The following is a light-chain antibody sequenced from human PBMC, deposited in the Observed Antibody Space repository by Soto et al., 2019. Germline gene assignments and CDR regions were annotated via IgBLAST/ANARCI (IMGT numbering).Light chain of an antibody. Sequence: QSALTQPASVSGSPGQSITISCTGTSSDVGGYNHVSWYQQHPNKAPKLMIYEVINRPSGVSNRFSGSKSANTASLTISGLQSEDEADYYCCSYTSSNTWVFGGGTQLTVL. V-gene: IGLV2-14*01. J-gene: IGLJ3*02. CDR1: SSDVGGYNH. CDR3: CSYTSSNTWV. CDR2: EVI.